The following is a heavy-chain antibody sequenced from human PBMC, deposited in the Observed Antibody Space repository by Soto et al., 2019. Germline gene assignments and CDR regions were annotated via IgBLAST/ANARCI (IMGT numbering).Heavy chain of an antibody. Sequence: EVPLVETGGGLIQPGGSLRLSCAAYGFTVSSNYMSWVRQAPGKGLEWVSVIYSGGSTYYADSVKGRFTISRDNSKNTLYLQMNSLRAEDTAVYYCARDLSYDSSGYHDWGQGTLVTVSS. D-gene: IGHD3-22*01. CDR1: GFTVSSNY. V-gene: IGHV3-53*02. CDR3: ARDLSYDSSGYHD. J-gene: IGHJ4*02. CDR2: IYSGGST.